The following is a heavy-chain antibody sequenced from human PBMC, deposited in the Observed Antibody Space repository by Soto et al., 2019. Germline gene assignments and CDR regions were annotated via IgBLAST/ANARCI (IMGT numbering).Heavy chain of an antibody. D-gene: IGHD6-13*01. CDR1: GFTFSSYA. V-gene: IGHV3-23*01. CDR2: ISGSGAST. CDR3: AKDMYHLIAAAGTGAFDI. J-gene: IGHJ3*02. Sequence: PGGSLRLSCVASGFTFSSYAMTWVRQAPGKGLEWVAGISGSGASTHYADSVKGRFTISRDNSKNTLYLQMNSLRAEDTAVYYCAKDMYHLIAAAGTGAFDIWGQGTMVTVSS.